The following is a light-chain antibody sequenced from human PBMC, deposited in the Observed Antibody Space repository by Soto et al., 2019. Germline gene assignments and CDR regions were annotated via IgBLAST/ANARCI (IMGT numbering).Light chain of an antibody. CDR3: QSYDSSLSAYV. CDR2: STS. V-gene: IGLV1-40*01. CDR1: SSDIGAGYD. J-gene: IGLJ1*01. Sequence: QSVLTQTPAVSGAPGQRDTISCTGSSSDIGAGYDVHWYQQLPGTAPKLLIYSTSNRPSGVPDRFSASKSGTSASLAITELQAEDEADYYCQSYDSSLSAYVFGTGTKVTVL.